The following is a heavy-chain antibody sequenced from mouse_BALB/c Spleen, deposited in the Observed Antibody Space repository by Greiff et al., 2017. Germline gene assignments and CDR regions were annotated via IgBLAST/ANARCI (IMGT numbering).Heavy chain of an antibody. V-gene: IGHV5-12-2*01. CDR3: ARKGYGNYVGFDY. CDR2: ISNGGGST. Sequence: EVQLQQSGGGLVQPGGSLKLSCAASGFTFSSYTMSWVRQTPEKRLEWVAYISNGGGSTYYPDTVKGRFTISRDNAKNTLYLQMSSLRSEDTAMYYCARKGYGNYVGFDYWGQGTTLTVSS. J-gene: IGHJ2*01. CDR1: GFTFSSYT. D-gene: IGHD2-1*01.